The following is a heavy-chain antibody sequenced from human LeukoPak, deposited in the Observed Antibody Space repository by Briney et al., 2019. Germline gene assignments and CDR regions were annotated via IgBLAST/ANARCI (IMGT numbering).Heavy chain of an antibody. J-gene: IGHJ4*02. D-gene: IGHD2-8*01. CDR1: GFTFDDYA. CDR2: ISWNSGSI. CDR3: AKAALYIVLMVYAYFDY. V-gene: IGHV3-9*01. Sequence: GESLRLSCAASGFTFDDYAMHWVRQAPGKGLEWVSGISWNSGSIGYADSVKGRFTISRDNAKNSLYLQMNSLRAEDTALYYCAKAALYIVLMVYAYFDYWGQGTLVTVSS.